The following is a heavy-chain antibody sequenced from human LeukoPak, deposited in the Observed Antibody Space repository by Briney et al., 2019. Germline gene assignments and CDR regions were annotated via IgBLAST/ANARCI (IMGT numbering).Heavy chain of an antibody. J-gene: IGHJ5*02. CDR1: GGTFSSYA. D-gene: IGHD2-2*01. Sequence: ASVKVSCKASGGTFSSYAISWVRQAPGQGLEWMGGIIPIFGTANYAQKFQGRVTITTDESTSTAYMELSSLRSEDTAVYYCAREWRVVPAAKGGFDPWGQGTLVTVSS. CDR3: AREWRVVPAAKGGFDP. CDR2: IIPIFGTA. V-gene: IGHV1-69*05.